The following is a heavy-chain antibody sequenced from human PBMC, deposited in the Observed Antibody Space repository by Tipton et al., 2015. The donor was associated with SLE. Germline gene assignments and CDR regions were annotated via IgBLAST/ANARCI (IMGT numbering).Heavy chain of an antibody. CDR3: ARDLPLAY. CDR2: VYSSGSA. Sequence: TLSLTCSVSGDSITSYYWSWFRQSTGRGLEWIGRVYSSGSANYNPALISRVSMSVDTTKNQFSLRLTSVTAADTAVYYCARDLPLAYWGQGTLITVSP. CDR1: GDSITSYY. J-gene: IGHJ4*02. V-gene: IGHV4-4*07. D-gene: IGHD5/OR15-5a*01.